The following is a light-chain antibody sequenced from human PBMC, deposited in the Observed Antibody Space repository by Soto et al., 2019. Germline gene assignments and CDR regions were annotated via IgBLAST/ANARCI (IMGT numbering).Light chain of an antibody. CDR2: EDN. Sequence: NFMLTQPHSVSESPGKTVTISCTRSSGSIASNYVHWYQQRPGSSPTTVIYEDNQRPSEVPDRFSGSIDSSSNSASLTISGLKTEDEADYYCQSYDSSSWVFGGGTKLTVL. V-gene: IGLV6-57*01. CDR3: QSYDSSSWV. CDR1: SGSIASNY. J-gene: IGLJ3*02.